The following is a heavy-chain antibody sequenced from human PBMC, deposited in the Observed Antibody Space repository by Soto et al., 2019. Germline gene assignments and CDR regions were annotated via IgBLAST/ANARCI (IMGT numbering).Heavy chain of an antibody. V-gene: IGHV3-30*02. CDR1: GFTFCSYG. D-gene: IGHD1-20*01. CDR2: IRHDGSKK. CDR3: ANNLTGPTDY. J-gene: IGHJ4*02. Sequence: QVQVVESGGGVVQPGGSLRLSCAASGFTFCSYGMRWVRQAPGKGLEWVAVIRHDGSKKYYGDSVKGRFIIFRDISKNTVDLQMNSLRPEDTAVYHCANNLTGPTDYWGQRTPVTVSS.